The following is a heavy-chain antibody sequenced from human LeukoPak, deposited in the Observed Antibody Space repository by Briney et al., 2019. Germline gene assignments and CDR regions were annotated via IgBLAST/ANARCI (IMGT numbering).Heavy chain of an antibody. CDR1: GGSVSSGSYY. J-gene: IGHJ5*02. CDR2: IYYSGST. V-gene: IGHV4-61*01. Sequence: PSVTLSLTCTVSGGSVSSGSYYWSWIRQPPGKGLEWIGYIYYSGSTNYNPSLKSRVTISVDTSKNQFSLKLSSVTAADTAVYYCARACKWELLPVNNWFDPWGQGTLVTVSS. CDR3: ARACKWELLPVNNWFDP. D-gene: IGHD1-26*01.